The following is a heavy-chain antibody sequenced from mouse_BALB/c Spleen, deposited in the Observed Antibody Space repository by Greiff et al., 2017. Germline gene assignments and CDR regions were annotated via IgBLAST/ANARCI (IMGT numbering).Heavy chain of an antibody. CDR1: GFSLTSYG. D-gene: IGHD2-4*01. CDR3: ARNGRLPRGMDY. V-gene: IGHV2-2*02. Sequence: QVQLQQSGPGLVQPSQSLSITCTVSGFSLTSYGVHWVRQSPGKGLEWLGVIWSGGSTDYNAAFISRLSISKDNSKSQVFFKMNSLQANDTAIYYCARNGRLPRGMDYWGQGTSVTVSS. CDR2: IWSGGST. J-gene: IGHJ4*01.